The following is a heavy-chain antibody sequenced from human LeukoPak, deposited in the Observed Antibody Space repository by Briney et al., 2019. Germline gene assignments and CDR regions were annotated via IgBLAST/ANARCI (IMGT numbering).Heavy chain of an antibody. D-gene: IGHD2-15*01. J-gene: IGHJ5*02. CDR3: ARHQRWSSLDP. V-gene: IGHV4-59*08. Sequence: SETLSLTCTVSGGSLSSYYWSWIRQPPGRGLEWIGNVYDSGSTNYNPSFKSRVTISVDTSKNHFSLMLTSVTAADTAVYYCARHQRWSSLDPWGQGILVTVSS. CDR2: VYDSGST. CDR1: GGSLSSYY.